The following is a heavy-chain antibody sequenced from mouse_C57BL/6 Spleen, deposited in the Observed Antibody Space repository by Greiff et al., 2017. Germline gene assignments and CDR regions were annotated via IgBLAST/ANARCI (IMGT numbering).Heavy chain of an antibody. J-gene: IGHJ2*01. V-gene: IGHV1-69*01. Sequence: VQLQQPGAELVMPGASVKLSCKASGYTFTSYWMHWVKQRPGQGLEWIGEIDPSDSYTNYNQKFKGKSTLTVDKSSSTAYMQLSSLTSEDSAVYYCARQGPYDGYYFDYCGQGTTLTVSS. CDR3: ARQGPYDGYYFDY. D-gene: IGHD2-3*01. CDR2: IDPSDSYT. CDR1: GYTFTSYW.